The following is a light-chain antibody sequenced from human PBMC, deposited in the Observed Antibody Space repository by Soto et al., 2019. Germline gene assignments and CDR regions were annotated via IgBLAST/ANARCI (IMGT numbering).Light chain of an antibody. J-gene: IGKJ2*01. CDR3: QHYNNWPPKYT. Sequence: EIVMTQSPATLSVSPGERATLSCRASQSISSNLAWYQQIPGQAPRLLIYCASIRATGIPARFSGSGSGTEFTLTISSLQSEDSALYYCQHYNNWPPKYTFGQGTKLEIK. CDR1: QSISSN. V-gene: IGKV3-15*01. CDR2: CAS.